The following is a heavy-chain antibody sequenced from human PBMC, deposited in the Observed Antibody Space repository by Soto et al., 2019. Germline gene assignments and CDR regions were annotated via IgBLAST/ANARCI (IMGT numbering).Heavy chain of an antibody. Sequence: EVQLLESGGGLGRPGGSLRLSCKTSGFPFSNFAMSWVRQAPGKGLEWASTIGGRADNTYYVDPVKGRFTISRDMSNSTLFLQLNSLGGEDTAVYYCAMGFEFGELSYWGQGTPVSVSS. CDR3: AMGFEFGELSY. CDR2: IGGRADNT. CDR1: GFPFSNFA. D-gene: IGHD3-10*01. J-gene: IGHJ4*02. V-gene: IGHV3-23*01.